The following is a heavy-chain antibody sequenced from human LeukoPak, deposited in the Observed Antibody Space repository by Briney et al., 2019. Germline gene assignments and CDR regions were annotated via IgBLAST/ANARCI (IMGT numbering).Heavy chain of an antibody. Sequence: SETLSLTCTVSGGSISSYYWSWIRQPPGKGLEWIGYIYYSGSTNYNPSLKSRVTISVDTSKNQFSLKLSSVTAADTAVYYCARVVEELLWFRELLGAFDIWGQGTMVTVSS. V-gene: IGHV4-59*01. CDR3: ARVVEELLWFRELLGAFDI. D-gene: IGHD3-10*01. CDR2: IYYSGST. CDR1: GGSISSYY. J-gene: IGHJ3*02.